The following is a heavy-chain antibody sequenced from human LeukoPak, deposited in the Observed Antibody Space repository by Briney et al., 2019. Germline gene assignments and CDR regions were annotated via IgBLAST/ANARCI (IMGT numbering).Heavy chain of an antibody. CDR3: ARRRGYYYGSGSLDC. CDR1: GGSFSGYY. V-gene: IGHV4-34*01. CDR2: INHSGST. Sequence: SETLSLTCAVYGGSFSGYYWSWIRQPPGKGLEWIGEINHSGSTNCNPSLKSRVTISVDTSKNQFSLNLSSVTAADTAVYYCARRRGYYYGSGSLDCWGQGTLVTVSS. J-gene: IGHJ4*02. D-gene: IGHD3-10*01.